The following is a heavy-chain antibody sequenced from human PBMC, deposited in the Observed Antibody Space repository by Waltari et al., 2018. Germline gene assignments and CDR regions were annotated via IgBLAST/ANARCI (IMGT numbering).Heavy chain of an antibody. D-gene: IGHD3-3*01. J-gene: IGHJ5*02. CDR3: ARDRSPTSYFDFWSASGGKWFDP. CDR2: IYYSGST. CDR1: GGSISSSSYY. V-gene: IGHV4-39*07. Sequence: QLQLQESGPGLVKPSETLSLTCTVSGGSISSSSYYWGWIRQPPGKGLEWIGSIYYSGSTYYNPSLKSRVTISVDTSKNQFSLKLSSVTAADTAVYYCARDRSPTSYFDFWSASGGKWFDPWGQGTLVIVSS.